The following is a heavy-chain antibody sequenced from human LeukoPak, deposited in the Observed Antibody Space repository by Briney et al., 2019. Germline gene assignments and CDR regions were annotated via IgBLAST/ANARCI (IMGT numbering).Heavy chain of an antibody. J-gene: IGHJ6*03. CDR1: GGSISSGSYY. CDR3: ARHRPYYYMDV. V-gene: IGHV4-61*02. Sequence: PSETLSLTCTVSGGSISSGSYYWSWIRQPAGKGLEWIGRIYTSGSTNYNPSLKSRVTISVDTSKNQFSLKLSSVTAADTAVYYCARHRPYYYMDVWGKGTTVTISS. CDR2: IYTSGST.